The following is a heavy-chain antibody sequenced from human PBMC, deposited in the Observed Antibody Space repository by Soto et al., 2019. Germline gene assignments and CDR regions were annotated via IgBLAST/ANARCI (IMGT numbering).Heavy chain of an antibody. CDR2: IIPILGET. J-gene: IGHJ6*02. CDR1: GTIFISYT. Sequence: QVQLVQSGAEVKKPGSSVRVSCKASGTIFISYTISWVRQAPGQGLEWMGRIIPILGETNSAQKFQGRVTLTADKSTITTYMQLNCLRLEDTAVYYCARGLGGRMDDWGQGTTVTVPS. D-gene: IGHD3-16*01. CDR3: ARGLGGRMDD. V-gene: IGHV1-69*08.